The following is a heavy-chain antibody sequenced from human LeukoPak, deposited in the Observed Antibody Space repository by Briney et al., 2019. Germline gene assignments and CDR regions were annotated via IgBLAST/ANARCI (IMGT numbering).Heavy chain of an antibody. CDR3: ASRKYPPISEPDY. V-gene: IGHV1-69*04. Sequence: GSSVKVSCKASGGTFSSYAISWVRQAPGQGLEWMGRIIPILGIANYAQKFQGRVTNTADKSTSTAYMELSSLRSEDTAVYYCASRKYPPISEPDYWGQGTLVTVSS. CDR2: IIPILGIA. J-gene: IGHJ4*02. CDR1: GGTFSSYA. D-gene: IGHD1-14*01.